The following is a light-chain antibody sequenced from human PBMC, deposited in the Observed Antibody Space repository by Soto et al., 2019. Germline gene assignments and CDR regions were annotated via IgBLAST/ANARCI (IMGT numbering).Light chain of an antibody. CDR1: QSISSW. CDR3: QQYPSYWT. Sequence: DTPMTQSPSTLSSSVGDRVTITCRASQSISSWLAWYQQKPGKVPKLLIYDASALESGVPSRFSGSGSGTAFTRTSSRLQPDDVATYYVQQYPSYWTFGQGTKVEIK. J-gene: IGKJ1*01. V-gene: IGKV1-5*01. CDR2: DAS.